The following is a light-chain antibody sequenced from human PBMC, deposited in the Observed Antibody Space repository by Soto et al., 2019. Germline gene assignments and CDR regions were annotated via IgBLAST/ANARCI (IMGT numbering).Light chain of an antibody. V-gene: IGKV3-11*01. CDR2: YAS. Sequence: EIVLTQSPATLSLSPGERATLSCRASQSVSSYLTWHQHKPGQPPRLLIYYASKRATGIPARFSGSGSGTDFTLTISSLEPEDFAVYYCQQRYNWPWTFGQGTKVEIK. CDR3: QQRYNWPWT. J-gene: IGKJ1*01. CDR1: QSVSSY.